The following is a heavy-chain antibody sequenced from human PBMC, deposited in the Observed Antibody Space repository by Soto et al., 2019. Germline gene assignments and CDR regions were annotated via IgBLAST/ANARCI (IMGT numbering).Heavy chain of an antibody. CDR3: ARDTKSGDVGDY. V-gene: IGHV3-21*01. Sequence: EVQLVESGGGLVKPGGSLRLSCAASGFTFSSYSMNWVRQAPGKGLEWVSSISSSSSYIYYADSVKGRFTISRDNAKNSLYLQMNSLRAEDTAVYYCARDTKSGDVGDYWGQGTLVTVSS. CDR1: GFTFSSYS. D-gene: IGHD4-17*01. J-gene: IGHJ4*02. CDR2: ISSSSSYI.